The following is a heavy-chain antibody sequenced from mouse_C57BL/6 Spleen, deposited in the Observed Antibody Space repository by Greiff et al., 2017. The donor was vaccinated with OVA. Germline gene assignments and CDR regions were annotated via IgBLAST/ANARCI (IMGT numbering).Heavy chain of an antibody. V-gene: IGHV5-17*01. D-gene: IGHD1-1*01. CDR2: ISSGSSTL. J-gene: IGHJ1*03. Sequence: EVKLVESGGGLVKPGGSLKLSCAASGFTFSDYGMHWVRLAPEKGLEWVAYISSGSSTLYYADTVKGRFTIFRDNAKNTLFLQMTSLRSEDTAMYYCARENLYYYGSSYDWYFDVWGTGTTVTVSS. CDR3: ARENLYYYGSSYDWYFDV. CDR1: GFTFSDYG.